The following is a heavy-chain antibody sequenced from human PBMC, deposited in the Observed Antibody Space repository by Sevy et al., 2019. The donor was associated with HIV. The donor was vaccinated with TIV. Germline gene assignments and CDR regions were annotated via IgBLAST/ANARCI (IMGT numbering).Heavy chain of an antibody. CDR3: ARHLGYCSGGSCYPGSMVDY. CDR2: IYYSGST. J-gene: IGHJ4*02. V-gene: IGHV4-39*01. D-gene: IGHD2-15*01. Sequence: SETLSLTCTVSGGSISSSSYYWGWIRQPPGKGLEWIGSIYYSGSTYYNPSLKSRVTISVDTSKNQFSLKLGSVTAADTAVYYCARHLGYCSGGSCYPGSMVDYWGQGTLVTVSS. CDR1: GGSISSSSYY.